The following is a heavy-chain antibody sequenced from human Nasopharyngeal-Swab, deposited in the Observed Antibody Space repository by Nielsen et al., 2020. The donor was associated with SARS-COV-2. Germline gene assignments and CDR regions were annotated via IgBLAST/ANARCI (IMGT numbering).Heavy chain of an antibody. CDR2: ISSSSSYI. Sequence: GGSLRLSCAASGFTFSSYSMNWVRQAPGKGLEWVSSISSSSSYIYYADSVKGRFTISRDNAKNSLYLQMNSLRAEDTAVYYCARVRSLAGHDAFDIWGQGTMVPSPQ. V-gene: IGHV3-21*01. CDR1: GFTFSSYS. D-gene: IGHD6-19*01. CDR3: ARVRSLAGHDAFDI. J-gene: IGHJ3*02.